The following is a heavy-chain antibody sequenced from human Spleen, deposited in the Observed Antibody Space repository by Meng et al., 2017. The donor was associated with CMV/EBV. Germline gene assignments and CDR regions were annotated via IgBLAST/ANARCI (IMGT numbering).Heavy chain of an antibody. CDR1: GFTFSDYY. Sequence: GESLKISCAASGFTFSDYYMTWIRQAPGKGLECISYIGSGGLTIYYAGSVKGRFTISRDNAKNSLYLQMNSLRAEDTAVYYCVRDYGGRINAFDIWGQGTMVTVSS. D-gene: IGHD4-23*01. V-gene: IGHV3-11*04. CDR2: IGSGGLTI. J-gene: IGHJ3*02. CDR3: VRDYGGRINAFDI.